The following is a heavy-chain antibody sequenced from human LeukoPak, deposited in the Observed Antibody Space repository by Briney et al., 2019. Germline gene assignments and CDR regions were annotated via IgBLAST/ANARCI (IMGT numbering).Heavy chain of an antibody. J-gene: IGHJ6*03. CDR1: GGSFSGYY. CDR2: INHSGST. V-gene: IGHV4-34*01. CDR3: ARDSHSGYSYGSLYYYYYYMDV. Sequence: SETLSLTCAVYGGSFSGYYWSWIRQPPGKGLEWIGEINHSGSTNYNPSLKSRVTISVDTFKNQFSLKLSSVTAADTAVYYCARDSHSGYSYGSLYYYYYYMDVWGKGTTVTVSS. D-gene: IGHD5-18*01.